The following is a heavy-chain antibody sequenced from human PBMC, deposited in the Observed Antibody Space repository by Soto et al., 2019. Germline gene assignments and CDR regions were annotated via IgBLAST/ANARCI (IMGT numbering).Heavy chain of an antibody. J-gene: IGHJ4*02. CDR2: ISAYNGNT. CDR3: ARDPQRGYSGYDFDY. Sequence: ASVKVSCKASGYTFTSYGISWVRQAPGQGLEWMGWISAYNGNTNYAQKLQGRVTMTTDTSTSTAYMEMRSLRSDDTAVYYCARDPQRGYSGYDFDYWGQGTLVTVSS. D-gene: IGHD5-12*01. V-gene: IGHV1-18*01. CDR1: GYTFTSYG.